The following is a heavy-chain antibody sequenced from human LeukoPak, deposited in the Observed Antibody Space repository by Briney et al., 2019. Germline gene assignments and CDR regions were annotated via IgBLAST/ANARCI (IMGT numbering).Heavy chain of an antibody. D-gene: IGHD1-26*01. Sequence: SETLSLTCAVYGGSFSGYYWSWIRQPPGKGLEWIGEINHSGSTNYNPSLKSRVTISVDTSKNQFSLKLSSVTAADTAVYYCARNSGSYSFNFDYWGQGTLVTVSS. V-gene: IGHV4-34*01. CDR3: ARNSGSYSFNFDY. CDR2: INHSGST. J-gene: IGHJ4*02. CDR1: GGSFSGYY.